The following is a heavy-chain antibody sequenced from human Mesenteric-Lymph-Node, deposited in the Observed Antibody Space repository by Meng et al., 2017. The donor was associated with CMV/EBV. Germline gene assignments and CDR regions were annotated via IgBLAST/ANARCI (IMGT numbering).Heavy chain of an antibody. V-gene: IGHV4-34*01. CDR2: INHSGST. D-gene: IGHD4-23*01. Sequence: GPPPQWGAGLLKLRETLSPPCAVYGGSFSGYYWNWIRQPPGKGLEWIGEINHSGSTNYNPSLKSRVTISVDTSKNQFSLKLSSVTAADTAVYYCARHQRWLKSEGGFNYWGQGTLVTVSS. J-gene: IGHJ4*02. CDR1: GGSFSGYY. CDR3: ARHQRWLKSEGGFNY.